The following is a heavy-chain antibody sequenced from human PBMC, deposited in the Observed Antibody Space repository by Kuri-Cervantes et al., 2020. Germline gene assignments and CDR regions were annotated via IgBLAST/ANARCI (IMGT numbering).Heavy chain of an antibody. J-gene: IGHJ6*02. D-gene: IGHD2-2*01. CDR2: ISYDGSNK. CDR3: AKVLAPKYCSSTSCSYYYYYGMDV. CDR1: GFTFSSYG. Sequence: GGSLRPSCAASGFTFSSYGMHWVRQAPGKGLEWVAVISYDGSNKYYADSVKGRFTISRDNSKNTLYLQMNSLRAEDTAVYYWAKVLAPKYCSSTSCSYYYYYGMDVWGQGTTVTVSS. V-gene: IGHV3-30*18.